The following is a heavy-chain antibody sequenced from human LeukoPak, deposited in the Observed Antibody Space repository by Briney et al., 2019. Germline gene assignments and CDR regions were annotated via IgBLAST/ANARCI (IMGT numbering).Heavy chain of an antibody. CDR2: IKQDGSEK. Sequence: GGSLRLPCAASGFTFSSYWMSWVRQAPGKGLEWVANIKQDGSEKYYVDSVKGRFTISRDNAKNSLYLQMNSLRAEDTAVYYCAREGIWSGYDAFDIWGQGTMVTVSS. V-gene: IGHV3-7*01. CDR3: AREGIWSGYDAFDI. J-gene: IGHJ3*02. CDR1: GFTFSSYW. D-gene: IGHD3-3*01.